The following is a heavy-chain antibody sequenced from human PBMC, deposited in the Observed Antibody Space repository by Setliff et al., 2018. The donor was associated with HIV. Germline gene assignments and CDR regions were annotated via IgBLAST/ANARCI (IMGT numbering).Heavy chain of an antibody. V-gene: IGHV4-39*07. J-gene: IGHJ5*01. Sequence: SETLSLTCTVSGGSISSSSYYWGWIRQPPGKGLEWIGSIFNDGRTYYNPSLKSRVTISVDTSNNQFSLRMNSVTAADTAVYYCATDTSISWFYHWGQGTLVTVSS. CDR2: IFNDGRT. CDR1: GGSISSSSYY. CDR3: ATDTSISWFYH. D-gene: IGHD1-1*01.